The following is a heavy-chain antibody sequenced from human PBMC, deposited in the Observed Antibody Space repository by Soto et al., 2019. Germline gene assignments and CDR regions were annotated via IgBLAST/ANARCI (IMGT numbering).Heavy chain of an antibody. CDR2: ITLFQNRT. V-gene: IGHV1-69*08. D-gene: IGHD2-2*01. Sequence: SVKVSCKASGGTFSNYIISWVRQAPGQGLEWMGKITLFQNRTDYARNFQGRVTITADKSTSTAYMELSSLRSADTAVYYCARASDIVLVPAFVDDYWCQGTLVTGSS. J-gene: IGHJ4*02. CDR3: ARASDIVLVPAFVDDY. CDR1: GGTFSNYI.